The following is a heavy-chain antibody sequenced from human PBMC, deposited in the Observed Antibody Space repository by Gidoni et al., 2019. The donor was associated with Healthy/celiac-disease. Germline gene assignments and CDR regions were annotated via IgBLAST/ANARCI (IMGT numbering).Heavy chain of an antibody. CDR3: ARGSPQWLVRGAFDI. Sequence: EVQLVESGGGLVQPGGSLRLSCSASGFTFSSYDMHWVRQATGKGLEWVSAMGTVGETYYPGSVKGRFTISRENAKNSLYLQMNSLRAGDTAVYYCARGSPQWLVRGAFDIWGQGTMVTVSS. V-gene: IGHV3-13*01. CDR1: GFTFSSYD. J-gene: IGHJ3*02. CDR2: MGTVGET. D-gene: IGHD6-19*01.